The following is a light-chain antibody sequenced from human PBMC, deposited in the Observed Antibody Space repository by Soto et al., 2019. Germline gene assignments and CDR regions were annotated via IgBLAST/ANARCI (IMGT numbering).Light chain of an antibody. J-gene: IGLJ3*02. V-gene: IGLV6-57*01. CDR3: QSYDSV. Sequence: FMLTQPHSVSESPGKTVTISCTRSSGSIASNYVQWYQQRPGSSPTTVIYEDNQRPSGVPDRFSGSIDSSSNSASLTISGLKTEDEADYYCQSYDSVFGGGTKLTVL. CDR2: EDN. CDR1: SGSIASNY.